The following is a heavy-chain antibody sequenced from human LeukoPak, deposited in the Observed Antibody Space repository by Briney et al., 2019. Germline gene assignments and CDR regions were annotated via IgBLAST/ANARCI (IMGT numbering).Heavy chain of an antibody. CDR2: IMYDGSNK. V-gene: IGHV3-30*02. Sequence: PGGSLRLSCAASGFSFGSYGMHWVRQAPGKGLEWVAIIMYDGSNKYYADSVKGRFTISRDNSKNIVYLQMNSLRVEDTAVYYCASAGLGGYHYDIYWGQGTLVTVSS. CDR3: ASAGLGGYHYDIY. D-gene: IGHD3-22*01. J-gene: IGHJ4*02. CDR1: GFSFGSYG.